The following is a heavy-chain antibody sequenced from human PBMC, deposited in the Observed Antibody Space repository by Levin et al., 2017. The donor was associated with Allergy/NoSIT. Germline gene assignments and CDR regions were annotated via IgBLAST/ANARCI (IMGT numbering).Heavy chain of an antibody. J-gene: IGHJ4*02. CDR3: TRDTGYSYGYY. Sequence: GGSLRLSCTASGFTFGDSFITWFRQAPGKGLEWVGFIGSKPYGGTTEYAASVKGRFTISRDDSKSVAYLQMNGLKTEDTAVYYCTRDTGYSYGYYWGQGTLVTVSS. V-gene: IGHV3-49*03. D-gene: IGHD5-18*01. CDR1: GFTFGDSF. CDR2: IGSKPYGGTT.